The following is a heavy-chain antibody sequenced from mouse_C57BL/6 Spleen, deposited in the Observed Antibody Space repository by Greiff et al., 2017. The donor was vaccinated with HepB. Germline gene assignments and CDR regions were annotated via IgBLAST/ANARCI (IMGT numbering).Heavy chain of an antibody. V-gene: IGHV1-4*01. CDR1: GYTFTSYT. Sequence: QVQLQQSGAELARPGASVKMSCKASGYTFTSYTMHWVNQRPGQGLEWIGYINPSSGYTKYNQKFKDKATLTADKSSSTAYMQLSSLTSEDSAVYYCAPYYYGSSQVFAYWGQGTLVTVSA. J-gene: IGHJ3*01. CDR2: INPSSGYT. CDR3: APYYYGSSQVFAY. D-gene: IGHD1-1*01.